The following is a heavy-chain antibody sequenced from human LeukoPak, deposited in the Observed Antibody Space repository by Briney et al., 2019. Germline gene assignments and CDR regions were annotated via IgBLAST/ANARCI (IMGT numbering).Heavy chain of an antibody. D-gene: IGHD2-21*01. V-gene: IGHV1-46*01. J-gene: IGHJ4*02. CDR3: AKDRRGCGGDCWYYFDY. CDR2: INPSGGST. Sequence: ASVKVSCKASGYTFTSYYMHWVRQAPGQGLEWMGIINPSGGSTSYAQKFQGRVTMTRDTSTSTVYMELSSLRSEDTAVYYCAKDRRGCGGDCWYYFDYWGQGTLVTVSS. CDR1: GYTFTSYY.